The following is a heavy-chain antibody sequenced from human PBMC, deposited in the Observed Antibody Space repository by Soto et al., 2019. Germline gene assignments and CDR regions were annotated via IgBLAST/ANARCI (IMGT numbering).Heavy chain of an antibody. CDR3: ARDEVFSLLLAREYYGMYF. D-gene: IGHD3-3*02. V-gene: IGHV3-30*03. CDR2: ISFDGRKK. CDR1: GFTFSSHG. Sequence: GGSLRLSCAASGFTFSSHGMHWVRQAPGKGLEWVAVISFDGRKKYYADSVKGRFTISRDNSKNTLDLQMNSLRGEDTATYYCARDEVFSLLLAREYYGMYFWGKGSTVTVSS. J-gene: IGHJ6*04.